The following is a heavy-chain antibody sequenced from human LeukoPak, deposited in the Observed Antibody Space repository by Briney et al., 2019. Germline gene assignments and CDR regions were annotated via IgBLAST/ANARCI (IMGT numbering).Heavy chain of an antibody. CDR1: GGSISSGSYY. Sequence: SQTLSLTCTVSGGSISSGSYYWSWIRQPAGKGLEWIGRIYTSGSTNYNPSLKSRVTISVDTSKNQFSLKLSSVTAADTAVYYYARVAAAGDFDYWGQGTLVTVSS. CDR3: ARVAAAGDFDY. J-gene: IGHJ4*02. V-gene: IGHV4-61*02. CDR2: IYTSGST. D-gene: IGHD6-13*01.